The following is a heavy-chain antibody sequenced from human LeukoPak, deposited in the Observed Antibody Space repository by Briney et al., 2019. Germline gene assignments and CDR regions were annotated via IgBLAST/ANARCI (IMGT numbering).Heavy chain of an antibody. Sequence: GGSLRLSCAGSGFTFSRYGMTWVRQAPGKGLEWVSLISGSGDTTFYADSVKGRFTIARDNSKNTLYLQMNSLRAEDTAVYFCAKGRGWLQFFDYWGQGTLVTVSS. CDR3: AKGRGWLQFFDY. D-gene: IGHD5-24*01. J-gene: IGHJ4*02. V-gene: IGHV3-23*01. CDR2: ISGSGDTT. CDR1: GFTFSRYG.